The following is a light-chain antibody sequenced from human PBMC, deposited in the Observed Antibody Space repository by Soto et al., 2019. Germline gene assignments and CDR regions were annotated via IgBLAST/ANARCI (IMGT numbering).Light chain of an antibody. CDR2: AAS. CDR1: QSISSY. V-gene: IGKV1-39*01. CDR3: QQSYSTPRT. Sequence: DIQMNQSPSSLSASVVDRVTITCRASQSISSYLNWYQQKPGKAPKLLIYAASSLQSGVPSRFSGSGSGTDVTLTISSLQPEDFATYYCQQSYSTPRTFGQGTKVEIK. J-gene: IGKJ1*01.